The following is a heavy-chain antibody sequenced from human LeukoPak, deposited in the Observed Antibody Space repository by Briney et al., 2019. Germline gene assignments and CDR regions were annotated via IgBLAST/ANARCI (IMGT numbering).Heavy chain of an antibody. CDR3: ARGVFDY. J-gene: IGHJ4*02. V-gene: IGHV3-48*01. Sequence: GGSLGLSCAASGFTFSTYGMNWVRQAPGKGLEWVSHISSSGSPIYYADSVKGRFTISRDNAKNSLYLQMNSLRAEDTAMYYCARGVFDYWGQGTLVAVSS. CDR2: ISSSGSPI. CDR1: GFTFSTYG.